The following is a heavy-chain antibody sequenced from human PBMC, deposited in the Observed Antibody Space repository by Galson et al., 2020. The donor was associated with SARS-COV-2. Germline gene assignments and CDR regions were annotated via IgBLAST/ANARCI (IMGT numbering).Heavy chain of an antibody. CDR1: GFTFSSYA. Sequence: TGGSLRLSCAASGFTFSSYAMHWVRQAPGKGLEWVAVISYDGSNKYYADSVKGRFTISRDNSKNTLYLQMNSLRAEDTAVYYCARGGDSGWYLPTSDWGQGTLVTVSS. D-gene: IGHD6-19*01. J-gene: IGHJ4*02. CDR2: ISYDGSNK. V-gene: IGHV3-30-3*01. CDR3: ARGGDSGWYLPTSD.